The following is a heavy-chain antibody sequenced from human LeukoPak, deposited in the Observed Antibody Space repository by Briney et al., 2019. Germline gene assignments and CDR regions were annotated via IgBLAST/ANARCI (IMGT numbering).Heavy chain of an antibody. D-gene: IGHD4-23*01. CDR1: GYTLTELS. Sequence: ASVKVSCKVSGYTLTELSMHWVRQAPGKGLEWMGGFDPEDGETIYTQMFQGRVTMTEDTSTDTAYMELRSLRSEDTAVYYCATNLATVVTPAYYWGQGTLVTVSS. V-gene: IGHV1-24*01. J-gene: IGHJ4*02. CDR2: FDPEDGET. CDR3: ATNLATVVTPAYY.